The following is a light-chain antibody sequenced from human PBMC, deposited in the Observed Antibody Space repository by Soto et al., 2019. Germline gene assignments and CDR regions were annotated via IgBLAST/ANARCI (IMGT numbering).Light chain of an antibody. CDR2: GAS. Sequence: EIVMTQSPATLSVSPGERATLSCRASQSVSSDLAWYHQKPGQAPRLLIYGASTRATGIPARCSGSGSGTEFTLTINSLQSEDFATYYCQQRSNWPRTFGQGTKV. J-gene: IGKJ1*01. V-gene: IGKV3-15*01. CDR3: QQRSNWPRT. CDR1: QSVSSD.